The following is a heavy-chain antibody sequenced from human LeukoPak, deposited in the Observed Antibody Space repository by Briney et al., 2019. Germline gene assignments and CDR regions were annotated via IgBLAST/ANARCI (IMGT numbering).Heavy chain of an antibody. CDR3: ARAGLWPNLWIDY. CDR2: IYHSGST. V-gene: IGHV4-38-2*02. CDR1: GYSISSGYY. Sequence: SETLSLTCIASGYSISSGYYWGWIRQPPGKGLEWIGSIYHSGSTYYNPSLKSRVTISVDTSKNQFSLNLSSVTAADTAMYYCARAGLWPNLWIDYWGQGTLVTVSS. J-gene: IGHJ4*02. D-gene: IGHD5-18*01.